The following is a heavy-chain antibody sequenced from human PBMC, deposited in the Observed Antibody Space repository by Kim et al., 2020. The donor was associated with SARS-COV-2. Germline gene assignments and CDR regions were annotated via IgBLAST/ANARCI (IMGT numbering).Heavy chain of an antibody. J-gene: IGHJ4*02. CDR1: GGSISSYY. D-gene: IGHD6-13*01. Sequence: SETLSLTCTVSGGSISSYYWSWIRQPPGKGLEWIGYIYYSGSTNYNPSLKSRVTISVDTSKNQFSLKLSSVTAADTAVYYCARARASSSSRNFDYWGQGTLVTVSS. CDR2: IYYSGST. V-gene: IGHV4-59*13. CDR3: ARARASSSSRNFDY.